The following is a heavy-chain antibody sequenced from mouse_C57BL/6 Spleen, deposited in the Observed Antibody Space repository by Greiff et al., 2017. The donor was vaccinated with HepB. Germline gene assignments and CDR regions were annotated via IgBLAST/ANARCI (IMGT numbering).Heavy chain of an antibody. J-gene: IGHJ3*01. CDR2: IDPSDSYT. D-gene: IGHD1-1*01. CDR1: GYTFTSYW. V-gene: IGHV1-59*01. Sequence: QVQLQQPGAELVRPGTSVKLSCKASGYTFTSYWMHWVKQSPGQGLEWIGVIDPSDSYTNYNQKFKGKATLTVDTSSSTAYMQLSSLTSEDSAVYYCAREDYGSFAYWGQGTLVTVSA. CDR3: AREDYGSFAY.